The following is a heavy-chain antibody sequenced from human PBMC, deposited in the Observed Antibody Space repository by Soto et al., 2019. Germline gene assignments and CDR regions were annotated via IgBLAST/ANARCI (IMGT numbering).Heavy chain of an antibody. CDR3: AKDLMITSVGYYYYGMDV. Sequence: GGSLRLSCAASGFTFSSYAMSWVRQAPGKGLEWVSAISGSGGSTYYADSVKGRFTISRDNSKNTLYLQMNSLRAEDTAVYYCAKDLMITSVGYYYYGMDVWGQGTTVTVSS. V-gene: IGHV3-23*01. CDR1: GFTFSSYA. J-gene: IGHJ6*02. D-gene: IGHD3-16*01. CDR2: ISGSGGST.